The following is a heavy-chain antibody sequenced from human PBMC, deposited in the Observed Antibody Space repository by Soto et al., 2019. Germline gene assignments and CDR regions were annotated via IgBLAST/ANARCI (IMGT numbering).Heavy chain of an antibody. D-gene: IGHD6-6*01. J-gene: IGHJ5*02. V-gene: IGHV4-59*08. CDR2: IYYSGST. CDR3: ARVPPYSSSFGLWFAP. Sequence: PSETLSLTCTVSGGSISSYYWSWIRQPPGKGLEWIGYIYYSGSTNYNPSLKSRVTISVDTSKNQFSLKLSSVTAADTAVYYCARVPPYSSSFGLWFAPWGQGTLVTVSS. CDR1: GGSISSYY.